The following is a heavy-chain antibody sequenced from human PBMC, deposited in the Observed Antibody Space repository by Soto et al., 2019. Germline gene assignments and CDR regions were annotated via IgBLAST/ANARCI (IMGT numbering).Heavy chain of an antibody. CDR3: AKDQVVVVPAAILYYYYMDV. V-gene: IGHV3-23*01. D-gene: IGHD2-2*02. CDR1: GFTFSSYA. J-gene: IGHJ6*03. CDR2: ISGSGGST. Sequence: GGSLRLSCAASGFTFSSYAMSWVRQAPGKGLEWVSAISGSGGSTYYADSVKGRFTISRDNSKNTLYLQMNSLRAEDTAVYYCAKDQVVVVPAAILYYYYMDVWGKGTTVTVS.